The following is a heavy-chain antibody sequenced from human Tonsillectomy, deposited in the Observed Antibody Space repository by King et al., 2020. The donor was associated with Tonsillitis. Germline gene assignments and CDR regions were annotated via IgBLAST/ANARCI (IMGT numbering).Heavy chain of an antibody. V-gene: IGHV1-2*02. D-gene: IGHD3-3*01. CDR1: GYTFTGYY. CDR3: AREYACYDLHYYDMDV. Sequence: QLVQSGAEVNKPGASVKVSCKASGYTFTGYYMHWVRQAPGQGLEWMGWINPNSGGTHYAQKFQGRVTMTRDTSISTAYMELSRLRSDDTAVYYCAREYACYDLHYYDMDVWGKGTTVTVS. CDR2: INPNSGGT. J-gene: IGHJ6*03.